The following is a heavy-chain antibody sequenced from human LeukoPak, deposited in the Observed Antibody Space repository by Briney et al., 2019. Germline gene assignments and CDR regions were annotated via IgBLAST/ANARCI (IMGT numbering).Heavy chain of an antibody. CDR1: GGSISGFY. D-gene: IGHD2-2*01. J-gene: IGHJ4*02. V-gene: IGHV4-59*01. CDR2: MYDSGSI. CDR3: ARGHYQGFDY. Sequence: PSETLSLTCTVSGGSISGFYWSWIRQPPGRGLEWIGYMYDSGSINYNPSLKSRVTISADTSKSQFSLRLSSVTAADTAVYYCARGHYQGFDYWGQGTLVTASS.